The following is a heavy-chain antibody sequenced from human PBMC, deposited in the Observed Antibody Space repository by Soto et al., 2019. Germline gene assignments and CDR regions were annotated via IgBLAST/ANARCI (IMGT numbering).Heavy chain of an antibody. Sequence: GGSLRLSCVASGFTFSIYAMTWVRQAPGKGLEWVSSISATSSNTYYADSVKGRFTISRDNSKNTLFLHMNSLRAEDTALYYCAKDESNSNPLYYFDYWGQGTLVTVSS. J-gene: IGHJ4*02. CDR3: AKDESNSNPLYYFDY. V-gene: IGHV3-23*01. D-gene: IGHD3-22*01. CDR1: GFTFSIYA. CDR2: ISATSSNT.